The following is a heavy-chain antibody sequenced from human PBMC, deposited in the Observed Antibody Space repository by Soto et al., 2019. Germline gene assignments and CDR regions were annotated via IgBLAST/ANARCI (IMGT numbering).Heavy chain of an antibody. D-gene: IGHD7-27*01. J-gene: IGHJ3*02. CDR2: INPDSGGT. CDR3: ARGATGVGDALDI. CDR1: GYIFSAYY. Sequence: QVQLAQSGAEVKKPGASVKVSCKASGYIFSAYYLYWVRQAPGRGLEWVGWINPDSGGTNYAQKFLGWVTMTRDTSIRTAYMELNSLRSDDTAVYYCARGATGVGDALDIWGQGTMVPVSS. V-gene: IGHV1-2*04.